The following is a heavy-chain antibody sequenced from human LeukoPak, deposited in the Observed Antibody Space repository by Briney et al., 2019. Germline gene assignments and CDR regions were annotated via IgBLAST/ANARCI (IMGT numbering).Heavy chain of an antibody. CDR2: VDLGGSST. CDR3: ARGPGSSGGAYVGDY. CDR1: GFTFSNHW. D-gene: IGHD6-19*01. Sequence: GGSLRLSCAASGFTFSNHWMHWVRQVPGKGPVWVSRVDLGGSSTSYADSVKGRFSISRDNAKSTLYLQMNSLIVEDTAVYYCARGPGSSGGAYVGDYWGHGTLVTVSS. V-gene: IGHV3-74*01. J-gene: IGHJ4*01.